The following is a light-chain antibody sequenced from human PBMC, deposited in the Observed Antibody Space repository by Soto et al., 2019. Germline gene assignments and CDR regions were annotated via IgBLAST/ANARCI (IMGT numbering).Light chain of an antibody. J-gene: IGKJ5*01. CDR3: QPFNNYLIT. Sequence: AIQLTQSPSSLSASVGDRVTITCRASQGISSALAWYQQKPGKAPKLLIYDASSLESGVPSRFSGSGSGTDFTLTISSLQPEDFANYYCQPFNNYLITLGQWTRLEIK. CDR2: DAS. CDR1: QGISSA. V-gene: IGKV1D-13*01.